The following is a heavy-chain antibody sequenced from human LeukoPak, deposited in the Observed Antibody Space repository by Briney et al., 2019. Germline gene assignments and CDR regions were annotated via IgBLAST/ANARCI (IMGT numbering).Heavy chain of an antibody. CDR2: ISYSGTT. V-gene: IGHV4-59*01. CDR1: GGSINSYY. Sequence: PSETLSLTCTVSGGSINSYYWSWIRQPPGKGLEWIGYISYSGTTNCSPSLNSRVTISLDTSKNQFSLKLTSVTAADTAVYYCARTTTTFDDWGQGTLVTVSS. CDR3: ARTTTTFDD. D-gene: IGHD4-17*01. J-gene: IGHJ4*02.